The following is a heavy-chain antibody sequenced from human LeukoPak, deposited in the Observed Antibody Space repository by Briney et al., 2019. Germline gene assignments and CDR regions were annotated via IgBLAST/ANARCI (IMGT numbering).Heavy chain of an antibody. V-gene: IGHV4-4*07. CDR1: GGSISSYY. D-gene: IGHD5-18*01. CDR3: AREVGGYSYGETYNWFDP. CDR2: IYTSGST. Sequence: SETLSLTCTVSGGSISSYYCSWIRQPAGKGLEWIGRIYTSGSTNYNPSLKSRVTMSVDTSKNQFSLKLSSVTAADTAVYYCAREVGGYSYGETYNWFDPWGQGTLVTVSS. J-gene: IGHJ5*02.